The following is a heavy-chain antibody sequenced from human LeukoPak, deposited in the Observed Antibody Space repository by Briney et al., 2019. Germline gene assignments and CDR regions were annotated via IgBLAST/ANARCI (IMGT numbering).Heavy chain of an antibody. CDR2: IYTSGST. Sequence: PSETPSLSCTVSGGSISSYYWSWIRQPAGKGLEWIGRIYTSGSTNYNPSLKSRVTMSVDTSKNQFSLKLSSVTAADTAVYYCARDYAEGYYYYGMDVWGQGTTVTVSS. CDR1: GGSISSYY. CDR3: ARDYAEGYYYYGMDV. J-gene: IGHJ6*02. D-gene: IGHD3-16*01. V-gene: IGHV4-4*07.